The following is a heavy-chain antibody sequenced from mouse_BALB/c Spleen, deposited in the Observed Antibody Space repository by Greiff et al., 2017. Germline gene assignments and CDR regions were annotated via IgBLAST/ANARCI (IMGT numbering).Heavy chain of an antibody. V-gene: IGHV5-6*01. CDR3: ARVYYRYDGGGFDY. D-gene: IGHD2-14*01. Sequence: VQLVESGGDLVKPGGSLKLSCAASGFTFSSYGMSWVRQTPDKRLEWVATISSGGSYTYYPDSVKGRFTISRDNAKNTLYLQMSSLKSEDTAMYYCARVYYRYDGGGFDYWGQGTTLTVSS. J-gene: IGHJ2*01. CDR2: ISSGGSYT. CDR1: GFTFSSYG.